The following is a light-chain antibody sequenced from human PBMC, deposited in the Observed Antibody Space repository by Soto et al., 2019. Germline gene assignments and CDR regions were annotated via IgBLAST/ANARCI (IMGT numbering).Light chain of an antibody. Sequence: AIRMTQSPSSLSASVGDRVTITCRASQHIRNDLGWYQQKPGRAPKLLIYSSSTLQSGVPSRFNGSGSGTDFPLSISSLQPEDFATYYCLQDYAFPWTFGKGTNVEVK. CDR2: SSS. CDR1: QHIRND. CDR3: LQDYAFPWT. J-gene: IGKJ1*01. V-gene: IGKV1-6*01.